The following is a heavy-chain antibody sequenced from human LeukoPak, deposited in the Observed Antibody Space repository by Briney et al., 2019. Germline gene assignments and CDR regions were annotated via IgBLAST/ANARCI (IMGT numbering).Heavy chain of an antibody. D-gene: IGHD3-10*01. Sequence: PSETLSLTCIVSGGSISSRSYFWGWLRQPPGKGLEWIGTIYYSGNTYYTPALKGRVTISVDTSKNYFSLKLNSVTAADTAVYYCARHSGDGHVYPFDHWGQGTLVTVSS. CDR2: IYYSGNT. J-gene: IGHJ4*02. CDR1: GGSISSRSYF. CDR3: ARHSGDGHVYPFDH. V-gene: IGHV4-39*01.